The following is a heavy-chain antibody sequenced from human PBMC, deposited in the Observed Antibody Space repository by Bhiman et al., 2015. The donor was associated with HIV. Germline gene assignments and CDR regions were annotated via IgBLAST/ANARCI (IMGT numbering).Heavy chain of an antibody. V-gene: IGHV3-20*04. J-gene: IGHJ4*02. D-gene: IGHD4-11*01. Sequence: EVQLVESGGGVLRPGGSLRLSCEGFGFIFDDYGLSWVRQAPGKGLEWVSGINWNGGSTGYADSVKGRCTISRDNAKNSLYLQMNSLRAEDTAVYYCAREDRLPFDYWGQGTLVTVSS. CDR1: GFIFDDYG. CDR2: INWNGGST. CDR3: AREDRLPFDY.